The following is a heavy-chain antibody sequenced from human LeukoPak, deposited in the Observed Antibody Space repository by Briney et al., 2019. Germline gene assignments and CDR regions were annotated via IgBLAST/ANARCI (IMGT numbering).Heavy chain of an antibody. D-gene: IGHD5-18*01. CDR3: ARGLGYSYGYGIDY. V-gene: IGHV3-30*03. Sequence: PGGSLRLSCAASGFTFSSYGMHWVRQAPGKGLEWVAVISYDGSNKYYADSVKGRFTISRDNSKNTLYLQMNSLRAEDTAVYYCARGLGYSYGYGIDYWAREPWSSSPQ. CDR2: ISYDGSNK. J-gene: IGHJ4*02. CDR1: GFTFSSYG.